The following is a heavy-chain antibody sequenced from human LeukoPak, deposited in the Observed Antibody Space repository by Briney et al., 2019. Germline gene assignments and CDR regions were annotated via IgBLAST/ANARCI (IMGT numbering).Heavy chain of an antibody. V-gene: IGHV3-9*03. D-gene: IGHD5-18*01. CDR3: ATDQSGYSYGYFDY. Sequence: GGSLRLSCAASGFTFDDYAMHWVRQAPGKGLEWGSGISGNSGSRGYADSVKGRFTISRDNAKNSLYLQMNSLRAEAMALYYCATDQSGYSYGYFDYWGQGTLVTVSS. CDR2: ISGNSGSR. CDR1: GFTFDDYA. J-gene: IGHJ4*02.